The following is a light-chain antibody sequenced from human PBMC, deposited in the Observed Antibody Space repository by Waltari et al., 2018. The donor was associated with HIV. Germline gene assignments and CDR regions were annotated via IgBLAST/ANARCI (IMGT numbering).Light chain of an antibody. Sequence: EIVLMQSPGTLSLSPGERATLSCRASQSVSSSYLAWYQQKPGQAPRLLFNGASSRATGIPDRFSGSGSGTDFTLSISRLEPEDFAVYFCHQYGGSPRTFGQGTKLEIK. CDR2: GAS. CDR3: HQYGGSPRT. V-gene: IGKV3-20*01. J-gene: IGKJ2*01. CDR1: QSVSSSY.